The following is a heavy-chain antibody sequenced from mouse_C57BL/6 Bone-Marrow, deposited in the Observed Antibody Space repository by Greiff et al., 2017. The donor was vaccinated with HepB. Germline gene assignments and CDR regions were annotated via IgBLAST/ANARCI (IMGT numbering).Heavy chain of an antibody. V-gene: IGHV1-9*01. CDR2: ILPGSGST. J-gene: IGHJ3*01. Sequence: VQLQQSGAELMKPGASVKLSCKATGYTFTGYWIEWVKQRPGHGLEWIGEILPGSGSTNYNEKFKGKATFTADTSSNTAYMQLSSLTTEDSAIYYCARTRLFYYYGSSPWFAYWGQGTLVTVSA. CDR1: GYTFTGYW. CDR3: ARTRLFYYYGSSPWFAY. D-gene: IGHD1-1*01.